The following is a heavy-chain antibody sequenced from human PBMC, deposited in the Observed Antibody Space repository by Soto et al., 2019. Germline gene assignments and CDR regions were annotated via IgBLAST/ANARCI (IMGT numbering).Heavy chain of an antibody. CDR2: IIPIFGTA. Sequence: SVKVSCKASGGPFSSYSSSCVRHAPGQGLEWMGGIIPIFGTANDAQKFQCRVTITADESTSTAYMELSSLRSEDTAVYYCARGRIPDYYYDSSGYSAWGQGTMVTVSS. D-gene: IGHD3-22*01. V-gene: IGHV1-69*13. CDR3: ARGRIPDYYYDSSGYSA. J-gene: IGHJ3*01. CDR1: GGPFSSYS.